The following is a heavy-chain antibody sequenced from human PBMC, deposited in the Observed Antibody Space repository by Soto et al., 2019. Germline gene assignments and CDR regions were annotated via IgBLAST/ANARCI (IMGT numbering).Heavy chain of an antibody. J-gene: IGHJ6*02. Sequence: QVQLVQSGAEVKKPGSSVKVSCKVSGGTFSNYAIDWVRLAPGHGPEWMGGIVPIFGTTYYTQKFQGRATISAEDATTTACLEMSSLRSEDTTIYYCARVEAVASLYNYHGLDVWGQGTAVTVS. CDR2: IVPIFGTT. D-gene: IGHD6-19*01. CDR1: GGTFSNYA. V-gene: IGHV1-69*12. CDR3: ARVEAVASLYNYHGLDV.